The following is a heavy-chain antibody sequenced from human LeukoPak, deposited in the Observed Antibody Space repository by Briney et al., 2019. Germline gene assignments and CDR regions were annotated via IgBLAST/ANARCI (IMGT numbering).Heavy chain of an antibody. Sequence: SETLSLTCTVSGGSISSYYWSWIRQPPGKGLEWIGYIYYSGSTNYNPSLKSRVTISVDTSKNQFSLKLSSVTAADTAVYYCARGMLLVRVYYYMDVWGKGTTVTVSS. CDR2: IYYSGST. CDR1: GGSISSYY. V-gene: IGHV4-59*01. D-gene: IGHD2-15*01. J-gene: IGHJ6*03. CDR3: ARGMLLVRVYYYMDV.